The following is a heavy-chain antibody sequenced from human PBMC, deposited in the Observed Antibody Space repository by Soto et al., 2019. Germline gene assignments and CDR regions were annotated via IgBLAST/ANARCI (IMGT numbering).Heavy chain of an antibody. CDR2: ISGRGGST. J-gene: IGHJ6*02. CDR1: GFTFRSHA. Sequence: EAQLSESGGNLVQPGGSLRLSCEASGFTFRSHAMSWVRQFPGKGLEWVASISGRGGSTYLADSVKGRFTISRDNSENTLFLQMTSLRVEDTGLYYCAKAISLADSGNYYSGMDVWGQGTTVIVSS. CDR3: AKAISLADSGNYYSGMDV. D-gene: IGHD3-10*01. V-gene: IGHV3-23*01.